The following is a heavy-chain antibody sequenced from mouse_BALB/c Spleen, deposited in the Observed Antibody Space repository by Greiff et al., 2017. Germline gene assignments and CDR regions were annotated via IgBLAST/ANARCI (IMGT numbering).Heavy chain of an antibody. CDR1: GYSITSDYA. CDR3: ARSYYGWFDY. CDR2: ISYSGST. Sequence: EVQLVESGPGLVKPSQSLSLTCTVTGYSITSDYAWNWIRQFPGNKLEWMGYISYSGSTSYNPSLKSRISITRDTSKNQFFLQLNSVTTEDTATYYCARSYYGWFDYWGQGTTLTVSS. J-gene: IGHJ2*01. D-gene: IGHD1-2*01. V-gene: IGHV3-2*02.